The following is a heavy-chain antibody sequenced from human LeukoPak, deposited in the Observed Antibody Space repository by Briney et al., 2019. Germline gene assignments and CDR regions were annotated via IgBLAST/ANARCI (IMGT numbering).Heavy chain of an antibody. J-gene: IGHJ4*02. CDR1: GFTFSTYA. Sequence: GGSLRLSCAASGFTFSTYAVNWVRQAPGKGLEWVSAISSSGGTTYYADSVKGRFSISRANSKNTLYLQMNSLRAEDPAVYYCAKGGDGWPTNFDSWGQGTLVTVSA. CDR2: ISSSGGTT. CDR3: AKGGDGWPTNFDS. V-gene: IGHV3-23*01. D-gene: IGHD5-24*01.